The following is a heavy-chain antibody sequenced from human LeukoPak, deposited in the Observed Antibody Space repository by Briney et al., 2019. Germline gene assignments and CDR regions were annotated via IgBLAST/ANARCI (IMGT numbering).Heavy chain of an antibody. CDR1: GGSISSYY. V-gene: IGHV4-59*01. CDR2: IYYSGST. Sequence: SETLSLTCTVSGGSISSYYWSWIRQPPGKGLEWIGDIYYSGSTNYNPSLKSRVTISVDTSKNQFSLKLSSVTAADTAVYYCARDLGCGGDCYAFDIWGQGTMVTVSS. J-gene: IGHJ3*02. D-gene: IGHD2-21*02. CDR3: ARDLGCGGDCYAFDI.